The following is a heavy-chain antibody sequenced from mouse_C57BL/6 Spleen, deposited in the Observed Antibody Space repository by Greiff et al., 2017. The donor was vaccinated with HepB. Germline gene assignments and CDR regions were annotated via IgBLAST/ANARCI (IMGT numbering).Heavy chain of an antibody. V-gene: IGHV1-54*01. Sequence: VKVVESGAELVRPGTSVKVSCKASGYAFTNYLIEWVKQRPGQGLEWIGVINPGSGGTNYNEKFKGKATLTADKSSSTAYMQLSSLTSEDSAVYFCARWDYDGLYYWGQGTLVTVSA. CDR1: GYAFTNYL. J-gene: IGHJ3*01. CDR2: INPGSGGT. CDR3: ARWDYDGLYY. D-gene: IGHD2-4*01.